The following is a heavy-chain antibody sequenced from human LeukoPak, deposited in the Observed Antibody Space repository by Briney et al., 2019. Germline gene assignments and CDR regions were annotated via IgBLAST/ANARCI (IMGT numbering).Heavy chain of an antibody. CDR2: IYTSGST. CDR3: ARAAGVAFDY. Sequence: TLSLSCTVSGGSISSGTYYWTWIRQPAGKGLEWIGRIYTSGSTNYNPSLKSRVTISVDTSKNQFSLKLSSVAAADTAVYYCARAAGVAFDYWGQGTLVTVSS. D-gene: IGHD3-10*01. V-gene: IGHV4-61*02. CDR1: GGSISSGTYY. J-gene: IGHJ4*02.